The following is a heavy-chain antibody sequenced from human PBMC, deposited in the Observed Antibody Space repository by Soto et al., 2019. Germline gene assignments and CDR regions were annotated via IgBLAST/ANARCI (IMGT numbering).Heavy chain of an antibody. D-gene: IGHD6-13*01. J-gene: IGHJ5*02. Sequence: PSETLSLTCAVYGGSFSGYYWSWIRQPPGKGLEWIGEINHSGSTNYNPSLKSRVTISVDTSKNQFSLKLSSVTAADTAVYYCARSSSSSWYEVPNWFDPWGQGTLVTVSS. CDR3: ARSSSSSWYEVPNWFDP. CDR1: GGSFSGYY. V-gene: IGHV4-34*01. CDR2: INHSGST.